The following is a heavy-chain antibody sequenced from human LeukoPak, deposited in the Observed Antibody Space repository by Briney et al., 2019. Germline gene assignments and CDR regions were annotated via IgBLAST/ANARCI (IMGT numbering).Heavy chain of an antibody. CDR2: ISGSSGRT. V-gene: IGHV3-23*01. D-gene: IGHD6-19*01. J-gene: IGHJ4*02. Sequence: GGSLRLSCAASGFTFSSYAMSWVRQAPGKGLEWVSVISGSSGRTYYADSVKGRFTISRDNSKNTLYLQMNNLRAEDTAVYCCAKGSIKQWLVAGYDYWGQGTLVTVSS. CDR1: GFTFSSYA. CDR3: AKGSIKQWLVAGYDY.